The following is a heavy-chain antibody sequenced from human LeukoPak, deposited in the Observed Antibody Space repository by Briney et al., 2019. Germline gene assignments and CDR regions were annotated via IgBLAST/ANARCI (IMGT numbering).Heavy chain of an antibody. D-gene: IGHD1-26*01. V-gene: IGHV3-30-3*01. Sequence: GGSLRLSCAASGFTFSSYAMHWVRQAPGKGLEWVAVISYDGSNKYYADSVKGRFTISRDNSKNTLYLQMNSLRAEDTAVYYCASMSGSFGDWGQGTLVTVSS. CDR2: ISYDGSNK. CDR1: GFTFSSYA. J-gene: IGHJ4*02. CDR3: ASMSGSFGD.